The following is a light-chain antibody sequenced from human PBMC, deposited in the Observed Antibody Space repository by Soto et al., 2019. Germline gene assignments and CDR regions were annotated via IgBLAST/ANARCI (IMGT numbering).Light chain of an antibody. CDR3: QQYHSYRT. CDR1: QSISGW. Sequence: DIQMTHSPSTLSASVGDRVTITCRASQSISGWLAWYQQKPGKAPKLMIYHASSLESGVPSRFSGSGSGTEFTLTISGLQPDDFATYYCQQYHSYRTFGQGTKVDIK. CDR2: HAS. J-gene: IGKJ1*01. V-gene: IGKV1-5*01.